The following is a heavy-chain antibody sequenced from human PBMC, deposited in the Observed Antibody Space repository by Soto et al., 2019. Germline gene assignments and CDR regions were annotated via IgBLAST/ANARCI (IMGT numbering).Heavy chain of an antibody. CDR1: GFNFRDYY. Sequence: QVVLVESGGGLVKPGGSLRLSCAASGFNFRDYYMSWIRQAPGKGLEWVSYISKSSSETNYADPVKGRFTISRDNAKNSLYRQMNGLRAEDTAMYDCARGGYSGYISYWGQGTLVTVSS. D-gene: IGHD5-12*01. CDR2: ISKSSSET. V-gene: IGHV3-11*05. CDR3: ARGGYSGYISY. J-gene: IGHJ4*02.